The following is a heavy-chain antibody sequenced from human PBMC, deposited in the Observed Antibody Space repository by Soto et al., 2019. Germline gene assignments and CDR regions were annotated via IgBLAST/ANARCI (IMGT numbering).Heavy chain of an antibody. CDR1: GGTFSTST. Sequence: QVQLVQSGAEVKKPGSSVKVSCKASGGTFSTSTFTWLRQAPGQGLEWMGRTIPILDVADYAQDFQARVTITADKSTSTAYMELTSLTSKDTAVYYCARDSPIGSTYSGYDAIDSWGQGTLVTVSS. V-gene: IGHV1-69*08. D-gene: IGHD5-12*01. J-gene: IGHJ4*02. CDR3: ARDSPIGSTYSGYDAIDS. CDR2: TIPILDVA.